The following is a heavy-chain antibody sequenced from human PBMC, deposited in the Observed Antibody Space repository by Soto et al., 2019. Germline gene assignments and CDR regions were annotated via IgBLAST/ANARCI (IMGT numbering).Heavy chain of an antibody. Sequence: QVQLQESGPGLVKPSETLSLTCTVSGGSISSYYWSWIRQPPGKGLEWIGYMYYSGSTNYNPSLKSRVTISIDTSRNQFALKLSSVTAADTAVSYCARGTFGVVKDWGQGTLVTVSS. CDR3: ARGTFGVVKD. CDR1: GGSISSYY. V-gene: IGHV4-59*01. CDR2: MYYSGST. D-gene: IGHD3-3*01. J-gene: IGHJ4*02.